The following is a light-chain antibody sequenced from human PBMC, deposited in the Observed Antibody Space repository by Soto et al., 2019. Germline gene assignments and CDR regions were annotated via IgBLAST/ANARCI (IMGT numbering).Light chain of an antibody. CDR3: QQYCSSRFT. J-gene: IGKJ3*01. Sequence: EIVLTQSPGTLSLSPGERATLSCRASQSISSTYLAWYQQKPGQAPRLLVYGASSRATGIPDRFSCSGSGTDFTLTISRLETEDFAVYYWQQYCSSRFTFGPGTKVDIK. V-gene: IGKV3-20*01. CDR2: GAS. CDR1: QSISSTY.